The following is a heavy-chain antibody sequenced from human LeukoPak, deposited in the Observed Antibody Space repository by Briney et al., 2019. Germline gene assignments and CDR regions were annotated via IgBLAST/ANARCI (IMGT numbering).Heavy chain of an antibody. J-gene: IGHJ6*02. D-gene: IGHD2-2*01. V-gene: IGHV1-2*02. CDR2: INPDRGGT. CDR1: GYTFTGYY. CDR3: ATPYYCSSTRCLSRSYYYYGMDV. Sequence: ASVKDSCMASGYTFTGYYMHWVRQAPGQGLEWMGWINPDRGGTNYAQKFQGRVTMTRDTSISTAYMELSSLKSEDTAVYYCATPYYCSSTRCLSRSYYYYGMDVWGQGTTVTVSS.